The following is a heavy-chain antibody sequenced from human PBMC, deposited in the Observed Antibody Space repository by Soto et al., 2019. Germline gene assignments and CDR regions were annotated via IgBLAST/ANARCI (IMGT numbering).Heavy chain of an antibody. CDR2: IYYSGST. D-gene: IGHD6-6*01. Sequence: SETLSLTCTVSGGSISSSSYYWGWIRQPPGKGLEWIGSIYYSGSTYYNPSLKSRVTIYVDTSKNQFSLKLSSVTAAETDVYYCARLMGAGYSSSSYYYYYMDVWGKGTTVTVSS. CDR1: GGSISSSSYY. J-gene: IGHJ6*03. V-gene: IGHV4-39*01. CDR3: ARLMGAGYSSSSYYYYYMDV.